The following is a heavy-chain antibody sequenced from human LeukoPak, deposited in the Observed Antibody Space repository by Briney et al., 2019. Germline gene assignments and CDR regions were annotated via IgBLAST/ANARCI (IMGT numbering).Heavy chain of an antibody. CDR1: GFTFSSYA. Sequence: GGSLRLSCAASGFTFSSYAMSWVRQAPGKGLEWVSAISGSGGSTYYADSVKGRFTISRDNSKNTLYLQMNSLRAEDTAVYHCAKGEGYVDYSNFYNWFDPWGQGTLVTVSS. V-gene: IGHV3-23*01. J-gene: IGHJ5*02. CDR2: ISGSGGST. D-gene: IGHD4-11*01. CDR3: AKGEGYVDYSNFYNWFDP.